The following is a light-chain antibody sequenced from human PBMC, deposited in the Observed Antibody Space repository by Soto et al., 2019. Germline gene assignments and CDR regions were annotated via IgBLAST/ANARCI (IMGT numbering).Light chain of an antibody. J-gene: IGLJ2*01. CDR1: SSDVGDYNY. V-gene: IGLV2-8*01. CDR3: SLYVGNNNLV. CDR2: EVS. Sequence: QSALNQPPSASGSPGQSVTISCTGTSSDVGDYNYVSWYQQHPGKAPKLMIYEVSKRPSGVPDRFSGSKSGNTASLTVSGLQAEDEADYYCSLYVGNNNLVFGGGTKLTVL.